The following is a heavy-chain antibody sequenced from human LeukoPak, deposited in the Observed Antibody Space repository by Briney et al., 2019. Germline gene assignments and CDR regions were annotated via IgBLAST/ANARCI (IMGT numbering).Heavy chain of an antibody. CDR1: GFTFSTYG. Sequence: PGGSLRLSCAASGFTFSTYGMNRVRQAPGKGLEWVSYISSSDSTIYYADSVKGRFTISRDNAKNSLYLQMNSLRAEDTAVYYCARDGGGGYRYGSWVDPWGQGALVSVSS. CDR3: ARDGGGGYRYGSWVDP. D-gene: IGHD5-18*01. CDR2: ISSSDSTI. V-gene: IGHV3-48*04. J-gene: IGHJ5*02.